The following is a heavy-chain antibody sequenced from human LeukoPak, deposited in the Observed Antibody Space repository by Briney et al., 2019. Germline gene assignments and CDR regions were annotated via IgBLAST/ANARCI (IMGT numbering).Heavy chain of an antibody. J-gene: IGHJ4*02. V-gene: IGHV3-48*04. Sequence: GGSLRLSCAASGFTFSTYGMHWVRQAPGKGLEWVSYISSSGSTIYYADSVKGRFTISRDNAKNSLYLQMNSLRAEDTAVYYCARVPRWYVIDYWGQGTLVTVSS. CDR3: ARVPRWYVIDY. CDR1: GFTFSTYG. CDR2: ISSSGSTI. D-gene: IGHD4-23*01.